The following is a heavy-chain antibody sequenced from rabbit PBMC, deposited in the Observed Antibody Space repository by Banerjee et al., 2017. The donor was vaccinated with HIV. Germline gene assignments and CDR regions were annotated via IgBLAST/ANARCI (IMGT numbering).Heavy chain of an antibody. CDR2: INTGSGNT. CDR3: ARDLAGAIGWNFNL. Sequence: QEQLVESGGGLVKPGASLTLTCTASGFDFSTNTMCWVRQAPGKGLEWIGCINTGSGNTYYASWAKGRFTISKTSSTTVTLQMTSLTAADTATYFCARDLAGAIGWNFNLWGPGTLVTVS. D-gene: IGHD4-1*01. CDR1: GFDFSTNT. J-gene: IGHJ4*01. V-gene: IGHV1S45*01.